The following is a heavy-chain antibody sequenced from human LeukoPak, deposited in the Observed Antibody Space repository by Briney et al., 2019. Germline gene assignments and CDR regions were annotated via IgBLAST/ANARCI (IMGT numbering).Heavy chain of an antibody. CDR1: GFTFSTHC. J-gene: IGHJ4*02. D-gene: IGHD4-11*01. CDR3: AKDSEVTTTIED. V-gene: IGHV3-30*02. CDR2: IRYDGSNK. Sequence: PGGSLRLSCSASGFTFSTHCMHWVRQAPGQGLEWVAIIRYDGSNKYYADSVKGRFTISRDNSKNTLYLQMNNLRAEDTALYYCAKDSEVTTTIEDWGQGTLVTVSS.